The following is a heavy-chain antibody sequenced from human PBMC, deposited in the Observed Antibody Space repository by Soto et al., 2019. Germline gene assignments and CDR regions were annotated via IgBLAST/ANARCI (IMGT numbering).Heavy chain of an antibody. J-gene: IGHJ6*02. CDR1: GYTFTNYW. CDR2: IYPGDSDT. Sequence: GESLKISCKGSGYTFTNYWIGWVRQMPGKGPEWMGIIYPGDSDTKYNPSFQGQVTISADKSITTTYLQWSSLKASDTAIYYCAASIFYYGMDVWGQGTAVTVSS. V-gene: IGHV5-51*01. CDR3: AASIFYYGMDV.